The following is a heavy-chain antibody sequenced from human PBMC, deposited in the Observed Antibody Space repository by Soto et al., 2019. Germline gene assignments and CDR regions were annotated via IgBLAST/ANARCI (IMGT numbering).Heavy chain of an antibody. CDR2: INHSGST. Sequence: PSETLSLTCAVYGGSFGGYYWSWIRQPPGKGLEWIGEINHSGSTNYNPSLKSRVTISVDTSKNQFSLKLSSVTAADTAVYYCARHHDSWGQGTPVTVSS. CDR1: GGSFGGYY. V-gene: IGHV4-34*01. CDR3: ARHHDS. J-gene: IGHJ4*02.